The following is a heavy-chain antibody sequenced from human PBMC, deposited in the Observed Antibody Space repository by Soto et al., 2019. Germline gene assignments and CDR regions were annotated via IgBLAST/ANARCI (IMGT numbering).Heavy chain of an antibody. J-gene: IGHJ3*02. Sequence: GSLRLSCAASGFTFSSYVMHWVRQAPGKGLEWVAVIWYDGSNKYYADSVKGRFTISRDNSKNTLYLQMNSLRAEDTSVYYCARERSSGWDDAFDIWGQGTMVTVSS. CDR3: ARERSSGWDDAFDI. CDR1: GFTFSSYV. V-gene: IGHV3-33*01. CDR2: IWYDGSNK. D-gene: IGHD6-19*01.